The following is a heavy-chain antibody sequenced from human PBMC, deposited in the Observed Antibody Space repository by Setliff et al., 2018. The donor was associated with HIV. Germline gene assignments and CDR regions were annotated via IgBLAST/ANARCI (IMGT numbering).Heavy chain of an antibody. CDR2: IYTSGST. V-gene: IGHV4-4*07. J-gene: IGHJ6*03. Sequence: SETLSLTCTVSGGSISSYYWSWIRQPAGKGLEWIGRIYTSGSTNYNPSLKSRVTMSVDTSKNQFSLKVRSVTAADTAVYYCARGIGTRYNYYMDVWGKGTTVTVSS. D-gene: IGHD1-20*01. CDR3: ARGIGTRYNYYMDV. CDR1: GGSISSYY.